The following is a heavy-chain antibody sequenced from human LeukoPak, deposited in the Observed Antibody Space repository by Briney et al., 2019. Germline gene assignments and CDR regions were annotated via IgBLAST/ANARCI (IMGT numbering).Heavy chain of an antibody. CDR3: ARGWGIVGATVYYFDY. D-gene: IGHD1-26*01. J-gene: IGHJ4*02. CDR1: GFTFSSYS. Sequence: GGSLRLSCAASGFTFSSYSMNWVRQAPGKGLEWVSYISSSSSTIYYADSVKGRFTISRDNAKNSLYLQTNSLRAEDTAVYYCARGWGIVGATVYYFDYWGQGTLVTVSS. V-gene: IGHV3-48*04. CDR2: ISSSSSTI.